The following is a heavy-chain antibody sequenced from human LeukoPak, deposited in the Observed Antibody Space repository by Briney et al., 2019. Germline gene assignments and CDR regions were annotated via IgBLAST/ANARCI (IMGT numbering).Heavy chain of an antibody. V-gene: IGHV1-18*01. J-gene: IGHJ4*02. CDR2: ISAYNGNI. CDR3: ARSVTVVTPVDY. Sequence: ASVKVSCKASGYTFTSYGISWVRQAPGQGLGWMGWISAYNGNINYAQKLQGRVTMTTDTSTSTAYMELRSLRSDDTAVYYCARSVTVVTPVDYWGQGTLVTVSS. D-gene: IGHD4-23*01. CDR1: GYTFTSYG.